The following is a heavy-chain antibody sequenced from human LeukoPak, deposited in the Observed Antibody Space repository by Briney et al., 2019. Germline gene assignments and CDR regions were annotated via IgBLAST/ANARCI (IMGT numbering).Heavy chain of an antibody. D-gene: IGHD3-10*01. J-gene: IGHJ3*02. CDR1: GFTFDDYA. V-gene: IGHV3-9*01. Sequence: AGGSLRLSCAASGFTFDDYAMHWVRQAPGKGLEWVSGISWNSGSIGYADSVKGRFTIFRDNAKNSLYLQMNSLRAEDTALYYCAKDILRGASAFDIWGQGTMVTVSS. CDR2: ISWNSGSI. CDR3: AKDILRGASAFDI.